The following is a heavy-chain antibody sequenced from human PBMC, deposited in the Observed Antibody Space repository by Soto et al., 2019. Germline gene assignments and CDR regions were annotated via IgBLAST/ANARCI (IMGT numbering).Heavy chain of an antibody. CDR1: GFTISSYD. D-gene: IGHD6-19*01. CDR3: ARGRDTSGWSC. CDR2: INIAGDT. V-gene: IGHV3-13*01. J-gene: IGHJ4*02. Sequence: PGGSLRLSCAASGFTISSYDIHWVRQATGKGLEWVSVINIAGDTYYSGSVKGRFTISRENAKNSLYLQMSSLRAEDTAVYYCARGRDTSGWSCWAQGTLDPVSS.